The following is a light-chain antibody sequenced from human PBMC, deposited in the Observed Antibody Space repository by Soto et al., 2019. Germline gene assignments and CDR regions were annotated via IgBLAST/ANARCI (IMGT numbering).Light chain of an antibody. V-gene: IGKV1-6*01. CDR2: AAS. J-gene: IGKJ4*01. Sequence: AIQMTQSPSSLSVSVGDRVTITCRASQGIRSDLGWYQQKPGKAPKLLIYAASTLQSGVPSRFSGSGSGTDFTLTIGGLQPEDFATYYCLQDYDYPLTFGGGTKVEIK. CDR3: LQDYDYPLT. CDR1: QGIRSD.